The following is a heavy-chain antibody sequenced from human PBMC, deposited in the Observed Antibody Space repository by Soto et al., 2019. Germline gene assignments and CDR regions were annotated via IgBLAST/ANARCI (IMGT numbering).Heavy chain of an antibody. V-gene: IGHV1-18*01. CDR3: ARSWVTGKGGMDV. Sequence: QVQLVQSGGEVKKPGASVKVSCKASGYTFTSYGFSWVRQAPGQGLEWMGWINGYTGNTHYAQKFQGRVTMTIDTSTSTAYMELWTLISDDTPVYYCARSWVTGKGGMDVWGQGTTVTVSS. CDR1: GYTFTSYG. CDR2: INGYTGNT. D-gene: IGHD3-16*01. J-gene: IGHJ6*02.